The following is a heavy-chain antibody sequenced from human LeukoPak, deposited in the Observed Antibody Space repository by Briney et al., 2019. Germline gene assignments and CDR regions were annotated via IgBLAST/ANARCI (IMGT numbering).Heavy chain of an antibody. D-gene: IGHD3-22*01. CDR1: GGSISSYY. Sequence: PSETLSLTCTVSGGSISSYYGSWIRQPPGKGLEWIGYIYYSGSTNYNPSLKSRVTISVDTSKNQFSLKLSSVTAADTAVYYCATGYDSSGYYLNWGQGTLVTVSS. CDR3: ATGYDSSGYYLN. J-gene: IGHJ4*02. CDR2: IYYSGST. V-gene: IGHV4-59*01.